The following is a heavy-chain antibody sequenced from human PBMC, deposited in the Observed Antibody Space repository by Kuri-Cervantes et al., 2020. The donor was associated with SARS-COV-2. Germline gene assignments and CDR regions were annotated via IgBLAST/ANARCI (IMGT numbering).Heavy chain of an antibody. CDR1: GYTFTSYD. D-gene: IGHD6-13*01. Sequence: ASVKVSCKASGYTFTSYDINWVRQAPGQRLEWMGWINAGNGNTKYSQKFQGRVTITRDTSASTAYMELSSLRSEDTAVYYCGGIAEAEWGQGTLVTVSS. CDR3: GGIAEAE. J-gene: IGHJ4*02. CDR2: INAGNGNT. V-gene: IGHV1-3*01.